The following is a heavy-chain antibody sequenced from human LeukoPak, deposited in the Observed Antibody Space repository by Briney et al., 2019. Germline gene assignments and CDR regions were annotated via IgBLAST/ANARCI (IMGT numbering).Heavy chain of an antibody. V-gene: IGHV4-39*02. D-gene: IGHD1-26*01. CDR1: GGSISSSSYY. CDR2: IYYSGST. Sequence: SQTVSLTCAVSGGSISSSSYYWGWIRQPPGKGLQWIGSIYYSGSTYYSPSLKSRVTISVDTSKNHFSLKLSSVTAADTAVYYCARASGNYYEDFDYWGQRTLVTVSS. CDR3: ARASGNYYEDFDY. J-gene: IGHJ4*02.